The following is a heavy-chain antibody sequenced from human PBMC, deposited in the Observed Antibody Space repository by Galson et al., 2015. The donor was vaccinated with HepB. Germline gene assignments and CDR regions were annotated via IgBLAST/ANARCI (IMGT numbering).Heavy chain of an antibody. Sequence: SLRLSCAASGFTFSSYSMNWVRQAPGKGLEWVSSISSSSSYIYYADSVKGRFTISRDNAKNSLYLQMNSLRAEDTAVYCCAKEYGSGSYSFGWGQGTLVTVSS. V-gene: IGHV3-21*01. J-gene: IGHJ4*02. CDR1: GFTFSSYS. CDR2: ISSSSSYI. D-gene: IGHD3-10*01. CDR3: AKEYGSGSYSFG.